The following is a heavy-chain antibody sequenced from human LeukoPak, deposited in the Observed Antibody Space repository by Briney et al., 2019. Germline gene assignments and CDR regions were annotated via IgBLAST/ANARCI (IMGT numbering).Heavy chain of an antibody. CDR2: FDPEDGET. V-gene: IGHV1-24*01. Sequence: ASVKVSCKVSGYTLTELSMHWVRQAPGKGLEWMGGFDPEDGETIYAQKFQGRVTMTRDTSISTAYMELSRLRSDDTAVYYCARDMDTGPDLFDYWGQGTLVTVSS. CDR3: ARDMDTGPDLFDY. J-gene: IGHJ4*02. CDR1: GYTLTELS. D-gene: IGHD5-18*01.